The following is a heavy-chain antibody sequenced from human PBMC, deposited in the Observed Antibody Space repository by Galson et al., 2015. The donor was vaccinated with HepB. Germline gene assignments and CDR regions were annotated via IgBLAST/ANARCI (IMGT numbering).Heavy chain of an antibody. J-gene: IGHJ4*02. CDR1: GGTFSSYA. Sequence: SVKVSCKASGGTFSSYAISWVRQAPGQGLEWMGRIIPILGIANYAQKFQGRVTITADKSTSTAYMELSSLRSEDTAVYYCAREEEDCGGDCYGFRDYWGQGTLVTVSS. CDR3: AREEEDCGGDCYGFRDY. V-gene: IGHV1-69*04. D-gene: IGHD2-21*02. CDR2: IIPILGIA.